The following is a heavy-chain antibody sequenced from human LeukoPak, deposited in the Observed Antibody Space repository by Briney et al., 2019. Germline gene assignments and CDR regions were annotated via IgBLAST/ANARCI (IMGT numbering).Heavy chain of an antibody. Sequence: GGSLRLSCAASGFTVSDNFISWVRQALGKGLEWVSTIHSGGTTYYADSMKGRFTISRDISENTVYLQMNSLRAEDTAMYYCATRVRGVSIFDYWGQGILVTVSS. V-gene: IGHV3-53*01. D-gene: IGHD3-10*01. CDR1: GFTVSDNF. CDR2: IHSGGTT. J-gene: IGHJ4*02. CDR3: ATRVRGVSIFDY.